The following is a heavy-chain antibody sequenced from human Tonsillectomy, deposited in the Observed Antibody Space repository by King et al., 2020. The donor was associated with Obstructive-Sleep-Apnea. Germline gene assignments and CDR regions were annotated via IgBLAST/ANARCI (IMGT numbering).Heavy chain of an antibody. D-gene: IGHD4-17*01. V-gene: IGHV3-73*02. CDR3: TRLPVATDYGDYFAFDI. J-gene: IGHJ3*02. CDR2: IRSKAHSYAT. Sequence: VQLVESGGGLVQPGGSLKLSCAASGFTFSGSAMHWVCQASGKGLEWVGRIRSKAHSYATAYVASVKGRFTISRDVSKHTAYLQMNSLKTEDTAVYYCTRLPVATDYGDYFAFDIWGQGTMVTVSS. CDR1: GFTFSGSA.